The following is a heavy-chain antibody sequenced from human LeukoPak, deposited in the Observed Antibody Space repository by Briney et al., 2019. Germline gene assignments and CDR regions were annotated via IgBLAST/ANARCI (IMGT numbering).Heavy chain of an antibody. CDR1: GFAFSDYY. V-gene: IGHV3-11*01. J-gene: IGHJ5*02. Sequence: GGSLRLSCAASGFAFSDYYMSWIRQAPGKGLEWVSYISSSGSTIYYADSVKGRFTISRDNAKNSLYLQMNSLRAEDTAVYYCAREVGSETTSGWGAFAWGQGTLVTVSS. D-gene: IGHD4-17*01. CDR3: AREVGSETTSGWGAFA. CDR2: ISSSGSTI.